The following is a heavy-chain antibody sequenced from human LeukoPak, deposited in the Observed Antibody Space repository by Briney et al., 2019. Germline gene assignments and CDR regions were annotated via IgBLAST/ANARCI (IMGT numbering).Heavy chain of an antibody. D-gene: IGHD3-22*01. CDR2: ISSSSSYI. V-gene: IGHV3-21*01. CDR1: GFTFSSYS. J-gene: IGHJ4*02. Sequence: GGSLRLSCAASGFTFSSYSMNWVRQAPGKGLEWVSSISSSSSYIYYADSVKGRFTISRDNAKNSLYLQMNSLRAEDTAVYYCAREGRYYYDSSGYYFPPFDYWGQGTLVTVSS. CDR3: AREGRYYYDSSGYYFPPFDY.